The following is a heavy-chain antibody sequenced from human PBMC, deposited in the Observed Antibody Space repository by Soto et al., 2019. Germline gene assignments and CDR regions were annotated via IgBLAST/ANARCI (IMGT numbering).Heavy chain of an antibody. CDR3: ARDPDRLGTIQSYGYGMDV. D-gene: IGHD2-2*02. CDR2: ISYDGSNK. J-gene: IGHJ6*02. V-gene: IGHV3-30-3*01. CDR1: GFTFSSYA. Sequence: QVQLVESGGGVVQPGRSLRLSCAASGFTFSSYAMHWVRQAPGKGLEWVAVISYDGSNKYYADSVKGRFTISRDNSKNTLYLQMNSRRAEDTAVYYCARDPDRLGTIQSYGYGMDVWGQGTTVTVSS.